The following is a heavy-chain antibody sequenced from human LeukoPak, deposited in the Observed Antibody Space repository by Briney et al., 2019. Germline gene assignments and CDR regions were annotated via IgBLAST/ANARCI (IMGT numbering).Heavy chain of an antibody. D-gene: IGHD2-15*01. CDR1: GFTFSSYA. V-gene: IGHV3-23*01. CDR3: AKVPIVVVVAATWGYFDY. Sequence: GGSLRLSCAPSGFTFSSYAMSWVRQAPGKGLEWVSAISGSGGSTYYADSVKGRFTISRDNSKNTLYLQMNSLRAEDTAVYYCAKVPIVVVVAATWGYFDYWGQGTLVTVSS. J-gene: IGHJ4*02. CDR2: ISGSGGST.